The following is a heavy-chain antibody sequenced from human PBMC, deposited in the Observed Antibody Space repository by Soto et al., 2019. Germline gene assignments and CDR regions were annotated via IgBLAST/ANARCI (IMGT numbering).Heavy chain of an antibody. J-gene: IGHJ4*02. Sequence: LSLPCTVSGASITGTSYWSWIRQPAGKGLEWIGRFSLSGTTNYNPSLRSRVTMSADVSKNQFSLRLTSVTAADTALYYCARGMTPPGAPAWYYFDSWGQGTLVTVSS. D-gene: IGHD2-8*02. CDR1: GASITGTSY. CDR3: ARGMTPPGAPAWYYFDS. V-gene: IGHV4-4*07. CDR2: FSLSGTT.